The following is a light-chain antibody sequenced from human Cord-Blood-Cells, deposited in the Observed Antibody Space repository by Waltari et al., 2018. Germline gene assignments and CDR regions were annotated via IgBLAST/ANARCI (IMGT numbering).Light chain of an antibody. V-gene: IGLV2-23*01. CDR1: STDVGSYNL. Sequence: QSALTQPASVSGSPGQSNTISCTGTSTDVGSYNLVPWYQQHPGKAPKLMIYEGSKRPSGVSNRFSGSKSGNTASLTISGLQAEDEADYYCCSYAGSSTNWVFGGGTKLTVL. CDR3: CSYAGSSTNWV. CDR2: EGS. J-gene: IGLJ3*02.